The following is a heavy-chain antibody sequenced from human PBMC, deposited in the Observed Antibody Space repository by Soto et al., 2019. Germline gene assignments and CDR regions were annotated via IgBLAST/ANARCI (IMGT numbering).Heavy chain of an antibody. Sequence: RGESLKISCKGSGYSFTSYWIGWVRQMPGKGLEWMGIIYPGDSDTRYSPSFQGQVTISADKSISTAYLQWSSLKASDTAMYYCARTYSSSLDAFDIWGQGTMVTVSS. CDR3: ARTYSSSLDAFDI. CDR1: GYSFTSYW. V-gene: IGHV5-51*01. J-gene: IGHJ3*02. D-gene: IGHD6-13*01. CDR2: IYPGDSDT.